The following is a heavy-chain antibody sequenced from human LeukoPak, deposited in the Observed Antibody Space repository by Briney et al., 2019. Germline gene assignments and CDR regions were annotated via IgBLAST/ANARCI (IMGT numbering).Heavy chain of an antibody. CDR1: GFTFSDYA. J-gene: IGHJ5*02. CDR2: ISYDGSNK. Sequence: GGSLRLSCAASGFTFSDYAMHWVRQAPGKGLEWVAVISYDGSNKYYADSVKGRFTISRDNSKNTLYLQMNSLRAEDTAVYYCARDGGPYDFWSARWFDPWGQGTLVTVSS. V-gene: IGHV3-30-3*01. CDR3: ARDGGPYDFWSARWFDP. D-gene: IGHD3-3*01.